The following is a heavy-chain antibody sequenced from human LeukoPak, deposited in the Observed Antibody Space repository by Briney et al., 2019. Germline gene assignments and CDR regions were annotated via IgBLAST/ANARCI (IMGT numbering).Heavy chain of an antibody. CDR3: AKGATSKRRDGYCSGGSCYPVDY. CDR1: GFTFSGYA. J-gene: IGHJ4*02. V-gene: IGHV3-23*01. Sequence: GGSLRLSCAASGFTFSGYAMSWVRQAPGKGLEWVSAISGGGGSTYYADSVKGRFTISRDNSKNTLYLQMNSLRAEDTAVYYCAKGATSKRRDGYCSGGSCYPVDYWGQGTLVTVSS. CDR2: ISGGGGST. D-gene: IGHD2-15*01.